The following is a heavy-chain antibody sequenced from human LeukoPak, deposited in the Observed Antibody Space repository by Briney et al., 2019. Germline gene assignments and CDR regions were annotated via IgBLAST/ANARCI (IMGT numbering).Heavy chain of an antibody. V-gene: IGHV4-4*07. Sequence: SETLSSTCTAPGDSISGFYWSWLRQPAGKGLQWIRRISTSGSTNYNPSLKSRVTISADTSTNDFSLTGRSLTAADTPLYYCARGLPSYGDYVDYYFYMDVWGKGTTVTVSS. CDR1: GDSISGFY. CDR2: ISTSGST. CDR3: ARGLPSYGDYVDYYFYMDV. J-gene: IGHJ6*03. D-gene: IGHD4-17*01.